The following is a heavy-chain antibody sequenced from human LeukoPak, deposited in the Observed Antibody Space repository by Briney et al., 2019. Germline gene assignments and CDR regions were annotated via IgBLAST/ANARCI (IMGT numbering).Heavy chain of an antibody. J-gene: IGHJ6*03. CDR3: ARGDFYYYMDV. CDR2: INCNGGTT. CDR1: GFIFNDHG. Sequence: PGGALRLSCAASGFIFNDHGMSWVRQGPGKGGELVSGINCNGGTTNYADSVKGRFTISRDNAKNSLYLQMTSLRAEDTALYYCARGDFYYYMDVWGKGTTVTVSS. V-gene: IGHV3-20*04.